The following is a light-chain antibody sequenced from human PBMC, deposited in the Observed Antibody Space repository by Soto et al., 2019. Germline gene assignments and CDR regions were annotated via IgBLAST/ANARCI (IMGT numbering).Light chain of an antibody. J-gene: IGKJ1*01. CDR1: QSVGSN. V-gene: IGKV3-15*01. Sequence: EIVMTQSPATLSVSPGDRAALSCRASQSVGSNLSWYQQKPGQAPRRLIYCASTRATGIPARCSCSGSGTESTLTLSSLQFEHFEIDFCQQYNNWPPDRTFGQGTKVDIK. CDR3: QQYNNWPPDRT. CDR2: CAS.